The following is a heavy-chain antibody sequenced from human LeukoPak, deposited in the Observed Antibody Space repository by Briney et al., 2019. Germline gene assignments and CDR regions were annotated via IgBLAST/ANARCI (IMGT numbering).Heavy chain of an antibody. V-gene: IGHV4-39*01. D-gene: IGHD2-21*02. CDR2: LHHTGRN. J-gene: IGHJ3*02. CDR3: VAEMTASAAFDI. Sequence: SETLSLTCTVSGDSITSSSHYWGWIRQPRGKRLEWIGSLHHTGRNYSNAALKSRVTISMDTAKSQFSLKLNSVTAADSGVYYCVAEMTASAAFDIWGQGTMVAVSS. CDR1: GDSITSSSHY.